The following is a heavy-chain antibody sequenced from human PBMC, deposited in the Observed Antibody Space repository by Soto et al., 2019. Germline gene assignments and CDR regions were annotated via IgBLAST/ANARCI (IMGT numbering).Heavy chain of an antibody. CDR2: INAGNGNT. CDR3: ARDLGGWPDY. CDR1: GYTFTSYA. J-gene: IGHJ4*02. Sequence: QVQLVPSGAEVKKPGASVTVSCKASGYTFTSYAMHWVRQAPGQRLEWMGWINAGNGNTKYSQKFQGRVTITRDTSASTAYMEPSSLRSEDTAVYYCARDLGGWPDYWGQGTLVTVSS. D-gene: IGHD2-15*01. V-gene: IGHV1-3*01.